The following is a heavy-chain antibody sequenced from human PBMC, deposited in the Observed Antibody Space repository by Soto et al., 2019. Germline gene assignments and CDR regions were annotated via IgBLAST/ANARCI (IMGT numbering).Heavy chain of an antibody. CDR2: ISGSGGST. D-gene: IGHD3-3*01. J-gene: IGHJ4*02. CDR1: GFTFSSYA. Sequence: GGSLRLSCAASGFTFSSYAMSWVRQAPGKGLEWVSAISGSGGSTYYADSVKGRFTISRDNSKNTLYLQMNSLRAEDTAVYYCAKDQEEMKYYDFWSGLGYWGQGTLVTVSS. V-gene: IGHV3-23*01. CDR3: AKDQEEMKYYDFWSGLGY.